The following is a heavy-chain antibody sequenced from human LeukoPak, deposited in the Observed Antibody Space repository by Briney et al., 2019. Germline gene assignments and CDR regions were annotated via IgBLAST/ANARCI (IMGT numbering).Heavy chain of an antibody. CDR2: VSETGDGT. V-gene: IGHV3-23*01. CDR3: AKAGRGYSPFDY. CDR1: GFSFSSYA. Sequence: GGSLRLSCAVSGFSFSSYAMSWVRQAPGKGLEWVSTVSETGDGTYYADSVKGRFIISRDNSKNTFYLQMDSLRADDTAMYYCAKAGRGYSPFDYWGQGTLVTVSS. D-gene: IGHD5-18*01. J-gene: IGHJ4*02.